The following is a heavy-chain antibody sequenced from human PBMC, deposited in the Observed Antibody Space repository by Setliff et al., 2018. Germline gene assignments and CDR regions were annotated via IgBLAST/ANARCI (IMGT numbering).Heavy chain of an antibody. Sequence: PSETLSLTCTVSDDSFTSSRYYWGWIRQAPGSGLEWIGSISYSGTPYYNASVESRVTISIDTSRNQFSLKLSSVTAADTAVYYCARTFYYDVSDYSGDAFDIWGQGTLVTVSS. J-gene: IGHJ3*02. CDR1: DDSFTSSRYY. CDR2: ISYSGTP. V-gene: IGHV4-39*01. D-gene: IGHD3-22*01. CDR3: ARTFYYDVSDYSGDAFDI.